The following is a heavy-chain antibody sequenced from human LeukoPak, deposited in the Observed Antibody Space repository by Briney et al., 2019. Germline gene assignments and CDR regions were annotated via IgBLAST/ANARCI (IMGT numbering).Heavy chain of an antibody. CDR3: ASLGVVYHFDY. V-gene: IGHV1-69*04. D-gene: IGHD2-8*02. Sequence: SVKVSCKASGGTFSSYAISWVRQAPGQGLEWMGRISPILGIANYAQKFQGRVTITADKSTSTAYMELSSLRSEDTAVYYCASLGVVYHFDYWGQGTLVTVSS. CDR2: ISPILGIA. J-gene: IGHJ4*02. CDR1: GGTFSSYA.